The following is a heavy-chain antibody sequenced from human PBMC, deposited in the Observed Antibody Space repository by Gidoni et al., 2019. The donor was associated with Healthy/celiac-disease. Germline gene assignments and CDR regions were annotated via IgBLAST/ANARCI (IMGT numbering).Heavy chain of an antibody. V-gene: IGHV3-23*01. D-gene: IGHD3-10*01. CDR1: GFTFHSYA. CDR2: ISGSGGST. J-gene: IGHJ4*02. CDR3: AKLPRITMLRGPSPFDY. Sequence: EVQLLESGGGLAQPGGSLRLSWAASGFTFHSYAMSWVRQAPGKGLEWVSVISGSGGSTYYADSVKGRFTISRDNSKNTLYLQTNSLRPEDTAVYYCAKLPRITMLRGPSPFDYWGQGTLVTVSS.